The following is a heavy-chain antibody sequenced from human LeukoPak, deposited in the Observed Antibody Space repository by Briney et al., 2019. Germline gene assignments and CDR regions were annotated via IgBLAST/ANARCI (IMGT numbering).Heavy chain of an antibody. CDR1: GGSISSGGYS. V-gene: IGHV4-61*08. CDR3: ARDLGAAAGYYFDY. J-gene: IGHJ4*02. CDR2: IYYSGST. Sequence: PSETLSLTCAVSGGSISSGGYSWSWIRQPPGKGLEWIGYIYYSGSTNYNPSLKSRVTISVDTSKNQFSLKLSSVTAADTAVYYCARDLGAAAGYYFDYWGQGTLVTVSS. D-gene: IGHD6-13*01.